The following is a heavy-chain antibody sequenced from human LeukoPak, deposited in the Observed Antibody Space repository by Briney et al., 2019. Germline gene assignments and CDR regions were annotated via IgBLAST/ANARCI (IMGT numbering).Heavy chain of an antibody. J-gene: IGHJ4*02. CDR1: GGSISSND. Sequence: PSETLSLTCAVSGGSISSNDWSWIRQPPGRGLEGMGYIYHSGGTNYNPSLESRVTISADTTKNQFSLKLKSVTAADAAVYYCARGDPYSSTYYTTYYFDSWGQGNLVTVSP. CDR3: ARGDPYSSTYYTTYYFDS. V-gene: IGHV4-59*01. D-gene: IGHD6-13*01. CDR2: IYHSGGT.